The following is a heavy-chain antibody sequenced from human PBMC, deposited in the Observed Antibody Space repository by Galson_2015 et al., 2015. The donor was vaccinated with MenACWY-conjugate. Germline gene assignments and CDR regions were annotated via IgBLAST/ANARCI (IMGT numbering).Heavy chain of an antibody. J-gene: IGHJ5*02. Sequence: SLRLSCAASGFTLMSYNMNWVRQAPGKGLEWISFIGNSGSPIYYADSVKGRFTISRDNSKNTLYLQMNSLRAGDTAVYYCAQGAGSRWFDPWGPGTLVIVSS. CDR2: IGNSGSPI. CDR3: AQGAGSRWFDP. D-gene: IGHD3-10*01. V-gene: IGHV3-48*01. CDR1: GFTLMSYN.